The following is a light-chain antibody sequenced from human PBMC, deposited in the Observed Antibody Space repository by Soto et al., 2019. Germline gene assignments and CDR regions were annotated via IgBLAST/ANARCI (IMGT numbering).Light chain of an antibody. J-gene: IGKJ4*02. CDR3: QQYNDWPRT. CDR1: QSVGSS. CDR2: DAS. V-gene: IGKV3-15*01. Sequence: EIVMTQSPATLSVSPGERGTLSCRASQSVGSSLAWYQQKPGQVPRLLIYDASTRATGIPARFSGSGSATEFTLTISSLQSGDFAVYYCQQYNDWPRTFGRGTKVEIK.